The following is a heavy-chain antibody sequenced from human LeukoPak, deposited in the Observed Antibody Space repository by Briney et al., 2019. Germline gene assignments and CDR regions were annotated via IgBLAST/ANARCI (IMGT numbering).Heavy chain of an antibody. CDR2: IYYSGST. D-gene: IGHD3-16*02. CDR3: ARDTSLYDYVWGSYRGDAFDI. CDR1: GGSISSGDSY. J-gene: IGHJ3*02. V-gene: IGHV4-30-4*02. Sequence: SETLSLTCIVSGGSISSGDSYWSWIRQPPGKGLEWIGYIYYSGSTYYNPSLKSRITISLDMSKNQFSLKLSSVTAADTAVYYCARDTSLYDYVWGSYRGDAFDIWGQGTMVTVSS.